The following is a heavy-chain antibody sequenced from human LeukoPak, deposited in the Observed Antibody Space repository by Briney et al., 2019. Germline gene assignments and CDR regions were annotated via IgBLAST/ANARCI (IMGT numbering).Heavy chain of an antibody. Sequence: GGSLRLSCAVSGITFSNYAMSWVRQAPGKGLEWVSAISYSGSSAYYADSVKGRFTISRDNAKNSLYLQMNSLRADDTAVYYCARVGYSSGWRAPDFDHWGQGTLVTVSS. CDR1: GITFSNYA. CDR2: ISYSGSSA. V-gene: IGHV3-23*01. D-gene: IGHD6-19*01. CDR3: ARVGYSSGWRAPDFDH. J-gene: IGHJ4*02.